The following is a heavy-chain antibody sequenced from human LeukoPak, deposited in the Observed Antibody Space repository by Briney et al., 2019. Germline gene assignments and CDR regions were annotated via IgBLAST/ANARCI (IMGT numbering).Heavy chain of an antibody. CDR1: GYTFTNYG. CDR2: INGGNGNA. Sequence: GASVKVSCETSGYTFTNYGMHWVRQAPGQRLEWMGWINGGNGNAKYSQNFQGRVTIIRDTSASTAYMELSSLRSEDTAVYYCARVPLHDSSGHYYPHWGQGTLVTVSS. J-gene: IGHJ1*01. CDR3: ARVPLHDSSGHYYPH. D-gene: IGHD3-22*01. V-gene: IGHV1-3*01.